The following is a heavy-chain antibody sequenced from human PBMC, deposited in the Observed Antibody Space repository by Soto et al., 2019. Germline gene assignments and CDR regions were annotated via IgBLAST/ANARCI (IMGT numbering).Heavy chain of an antibody. J-gene: IGHJ4*02. Sequence: ESLKISRTGSGYTFNNYCIGWVRQMPGKGREWMGIVYPRDSDTRYSPSFQGQVTISAHRSTGTAFLQWRSLKASDTALYYCARVPLPGYSIHFDSWGQGTLVTVSS. D-gene: IGHD2-15*01. CDR3: ARVPLPGYSIHFDS. CDR1: GYTFNNYC. CDR2: VYPRDSDT. V-gene: IGHV5-51*01.